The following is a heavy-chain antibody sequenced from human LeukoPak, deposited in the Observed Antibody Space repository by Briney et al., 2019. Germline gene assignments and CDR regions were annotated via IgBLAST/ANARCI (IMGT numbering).Heavy chain of an antibody. J-gene: IGHJ4*02. CDR3: ARDQGWVPTACEF. V-gene: IGHV3-30*02. CDR1: GFSFNCYG. CDR2: IRYDGNNE. D-gene: IGHD4/OR15-4a*01. Sequence: GGPLRLSCGASGFSFNCYGFLWFRQAPAKGLEWVAYIRYDGNNEDYADCVKGRFTISRDNSKNMVFLQMNRLRLEDTAVFYCARDQGWVPTACEFWGQGILVTVSS.